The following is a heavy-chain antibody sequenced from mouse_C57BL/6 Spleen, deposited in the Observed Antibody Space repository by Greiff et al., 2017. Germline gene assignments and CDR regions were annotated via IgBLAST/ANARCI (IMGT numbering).Heavy chain of an antibody. D-gene: IGHD1-1*01. V-gene: IGHV1-52*01. J-gene: IGHJ2*01. CDR2: IDPSDSET. CDR1: GYTFTSYW. Sequence: QVQLKQPGAELVRPGSSVKLSCKASGYTFTSYWMHWVKQRPIQGLEWIGNIDPSDSETHYNQKFKDKATLTVDKSSSTAYMQLSSLTSEDSAVYYCARGGTVGYYFDYWGQGTTLTVSS. CDR3: ARGGTVGYYFDY.